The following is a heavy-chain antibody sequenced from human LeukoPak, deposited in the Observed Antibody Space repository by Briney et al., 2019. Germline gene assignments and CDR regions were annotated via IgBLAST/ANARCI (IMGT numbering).Heavy chain of an antibody. J-gene: IGHJ4*02. D-gene: IGHD6-13*01. V-gene: IGHV3-23*01. CDR2: ISASTTST. Sequence: GGSLRLSCAGTGFTFSSDAMDWVRRAPGKGLEWVSGISASTTSTHYADSVKGRFTISRDNSKNILYLQMNSLRAEDTAVYYCAKDRGSTWVQVAYWGQGTLVTVSS. CDR3: AKDRGSTWVQVAY. CDR1: GFTFSSDA.